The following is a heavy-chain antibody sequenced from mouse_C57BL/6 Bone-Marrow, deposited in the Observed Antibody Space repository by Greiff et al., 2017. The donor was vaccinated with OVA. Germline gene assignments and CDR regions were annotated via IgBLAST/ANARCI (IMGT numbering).Heavy chain of an antibody. Sequence: QQPGAELVKPGASVKMSCKASGYTFTSYWITWVKQRPGQGLEWIGDIYPGSGSTNYNEKFKSKATLTVDTSSSTAYMQLSSLTSEDSAVYYCARFGIYYYGRIYWGQGTTLTVSS. CDR2: IYPGSGST. CDR3: ARFGIYYYGRIY. CDR1: GYTFTSYW. D-gene: IGHD1-1*01. V-gene: IGHV1-55*01. J-gene: IGHJ2*01.